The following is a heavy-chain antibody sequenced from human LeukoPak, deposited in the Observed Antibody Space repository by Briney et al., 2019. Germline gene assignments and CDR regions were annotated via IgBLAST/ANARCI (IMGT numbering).Heavy chain of an antibody. CDR3: AREGDYPFDY. D-gene: IGHD3-16*01. CDR1: GFTFSSNW. CDR2: VSGYGGST. Sequence: PGGSLRLSCAASGFTFSSNWMHWVRQAPGKGLVWVSAVSGYGGSTYYADSVKGRFTISRDNSKNTLYLQMNSLRAEDTAVYYCAREGDYPFDYWGQGTLVTVSS. J-gene: IGHJ4*02. V-gene: IGHV3-NL1*01.